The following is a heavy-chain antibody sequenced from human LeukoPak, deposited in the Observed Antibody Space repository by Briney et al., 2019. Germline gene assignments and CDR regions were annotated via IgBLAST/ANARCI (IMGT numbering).Heavy chain of an antibody. CDR1: GGTFSSYA. Sequence: SVKVSCKASGGTFSSYAVSWVRQAPGQGLEWMGGIIPIFGTANYAQKFQGRVTITADKSTSTAYMELSSLRSEDTAVYYCAREFQYYYDSSGYYSYFDYWGQGTLVTVSS. J-gene: IGHJ4*02. CDR2: IIPIFGTA. D-gene: IGHD3-22*01. CDR3: AREFQYYYDSSGYYSYFDY. V-gene: IGHV1-69*06.